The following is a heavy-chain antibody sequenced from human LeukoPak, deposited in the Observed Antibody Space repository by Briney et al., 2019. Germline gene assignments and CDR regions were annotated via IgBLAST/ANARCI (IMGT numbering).Heavy chain of an antibody. D-gene: IGHD1-26*01. Sequence: PSQTLSLTCTVSGGSISSGSYYWSWIRQPAGKGLEWIGRIYTSGSTNYNPSLKSRVTISVDTSKNQFSLKLSSVTAADTAVYYCAGSCIVGAQGAFDIWGQGTMVTVSS. V-gene: IGHV4-61*02. CDR3: AGSCIVGAQGAFDI. CDR1: GGSISSGSYY. CDR2: IYTSGST. J-gene: IGHJ3*02.